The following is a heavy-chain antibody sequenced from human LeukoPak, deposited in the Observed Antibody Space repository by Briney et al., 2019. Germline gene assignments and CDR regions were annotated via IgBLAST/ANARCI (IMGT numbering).Heavy chain of an antibody. V-gene: IGHV4-31*03. D-gene: IGHD3-10*01. CDR1: GGSISSGGYY. CDR2: LYYCGST. J-gene: IGHJ3*02. Sequence: KPSETLSLTCTVSGGSISSGGYYWSWIRQHPGKGLEWIGYLYYCGSTYYNPSLKSRVTISVDTSKNQFSLKLSSVTAAETAVYYCAIPGGSGSYDGAFDIWGQGTMVTVSS. CDR3: AIPGGSGSYDGAFDI.